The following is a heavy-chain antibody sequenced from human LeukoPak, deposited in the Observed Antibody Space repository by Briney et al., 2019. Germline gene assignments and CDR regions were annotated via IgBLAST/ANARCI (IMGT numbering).Heavy chain of an antibody. Sequence: GESLRISCQGSGYSSTSYWISWVRQMPGQVLKWMGWIDPSDSYTNYSPSFQGHVTISADKSISTAYLQWSSLKASDTAMYYCARRLAYCTNGVCYTDWFDPWGQGTLVTVSS. CDR2: IDPSDSYT. CDR1: GYSSTSYW. V-gene: IGHV5-10-1*01. J-gene: IGHJ5*02. D-gene: IGHD2-8*01. CDR3: ARRLAYCTNGVCYTDWFDP.